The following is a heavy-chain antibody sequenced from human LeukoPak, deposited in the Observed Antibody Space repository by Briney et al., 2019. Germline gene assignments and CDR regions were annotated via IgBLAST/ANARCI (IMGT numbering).Heavy chain of an antibody. D-gene: IGHD3-3*01. Sequence: SETLSLTCAVYGGSFSGYYWSWIRQPPGKGLEWIGEINHSGSTNYNPSLKSRVTISVDTSKNQFSLKLSSVTAADTAVYYCARGKQQRITIFGVVPNKRFDPWGQGTLVTVSS. CDR1: GGSFSGYY. J-gene: IGHJ5*02. V-gene: IGHV4-34*01. CDR3: ARGKQQRITIFGVVPNKRFDP. CDR2: INHSGST.